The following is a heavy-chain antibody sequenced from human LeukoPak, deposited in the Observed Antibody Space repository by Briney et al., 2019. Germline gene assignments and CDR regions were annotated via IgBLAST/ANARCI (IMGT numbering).Heavy chain of an antibody. J-gene: IGHJ6*03. Sequence: PSETLSLTCTVSGGSISSSSYYWGWIRQPPGKGLEWIGSIYYSGSTYYNPSLKSRVTMSVDTSKNQFSLKLSSVTAADTAVYYCARDIEEDHSTVVTPFWVDYYYYMDVWGKGTTVTVSS. CDR3: ARDIEEDHSTVVTPFWVDYYYYMDV. CDR2: IYYSGST. D-gene: IGHD4-23*01. V-gene: IGHV4-39*07. CDR1: GGSISSSSYY.